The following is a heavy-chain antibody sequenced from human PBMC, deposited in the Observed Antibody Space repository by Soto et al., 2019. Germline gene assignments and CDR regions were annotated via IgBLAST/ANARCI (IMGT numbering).Heavy chain of an antibody. D-gene: IGHD1-26*01. CDR1: GGTFSSYA. V-gene: IGHV1-69*13. J-gene: IGHJ6*02. CDR2: IIPIFGTA. CDR3: ASGYSGSYRHYGMDV. Sequence: ASVKVSCKASGGTFSSYAISWVRQAPGQGLEWMGGIIPIFGTANYAQKFQGRVTITADESTSTAYMELSSLRSEDTAVYYCASGYSGSYRHYGMDVWGQGTTVTVSS.